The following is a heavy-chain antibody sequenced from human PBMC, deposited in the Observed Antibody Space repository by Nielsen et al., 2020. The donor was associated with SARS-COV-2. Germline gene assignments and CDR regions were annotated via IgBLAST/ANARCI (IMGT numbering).Heavy chain of an antibody. CDR1: GFTFSNYA. V-gene: IGHV3-30*04. D-gene: IGHD1-26*01. CDR3: ARSYSGSYSQPFDY. CDR2: ISYDGSNK. Sequence: GESLKISCAASGFTFSNYALHWVRQAPGKGLEWVAVISYDGSNKYYADSVKGRFTISRDNSKNTLYLQMNSLRAEDTAVYYCARSYSGSYSQPFDYWGQGTLVTVSS. J-gene: IGHJ4*02.